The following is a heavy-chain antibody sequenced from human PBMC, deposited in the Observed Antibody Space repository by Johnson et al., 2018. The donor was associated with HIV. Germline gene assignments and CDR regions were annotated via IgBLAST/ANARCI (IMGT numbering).Heavy chain of an antibody. CDR1: GFTVSSNY. J-gene: IGHJ3*02. V-gene: IGHV3-66*01. Sequence: VQLVESGGGLVQPGGSLTLSCAASGFTVSSNYISWVRQAPGTGLEWVSVIYSGGSTYSADSVKGRFPISRDKSKNTLYLPMNSLRAEATAVYYCAIVPIVVVLVGAFEIWGQGTMVTVSA. CDR2: IYSGGST. CDR3: AIVPIVVVLVGAFEI. D-gene: IGHD2-2*01.